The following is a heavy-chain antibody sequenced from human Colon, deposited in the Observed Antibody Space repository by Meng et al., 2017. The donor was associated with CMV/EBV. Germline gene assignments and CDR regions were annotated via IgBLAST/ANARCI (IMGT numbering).Heavy chain of an antibody. V-gene: IGHV3-30*02. CDR3: AKHDTKYGYGRDYFEY. CDR1: GFTFSTYG. Sequence: GGSLRLSCAASGFTFSTYGMHWLRQAPGKGLESVAFIWDDGSNYHYGDMAEGRFIVSRDNSKNTLYLQMNSLRAEDTAVYYCAKHDTKYGYGRDYFEYWGQGILVIVSS. CDR2: IWDDGSNY. D-gene: IGHD5-18*01. J-gene: IGHJ4*01.